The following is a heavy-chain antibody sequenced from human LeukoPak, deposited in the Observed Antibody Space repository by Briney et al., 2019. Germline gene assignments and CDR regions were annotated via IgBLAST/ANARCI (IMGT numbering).Heavy chain of an antibody. V-gene: IGHV3-73*01. J-gene: IGHJ4*02. CDR3: TKDYGDFPMPTDY. CDR1: GFTFSGSA. Sequence: EPGGSLRLSCAASGFTFSGSAMHWVRQASGKGLEWVGRIRSKANSYATAYAASVKGRFTISRDDSKNTAYLQMNSLKTEDTAVYYCTKDYGDFPMPTDYWGQGTLVTVSS. CDR2: IRSKANSYAT. D-gene: IGHD4-17*01.